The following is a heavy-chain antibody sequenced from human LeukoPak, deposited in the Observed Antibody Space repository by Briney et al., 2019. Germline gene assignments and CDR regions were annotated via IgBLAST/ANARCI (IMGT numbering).Heavy chain of an antibody. D-gene: IGHD3-3*01. CDR2: IYYSGSTSYNYYSGST. V-gene: IGHV4-59*01. CDR1: GGSISRYY. Sequence: PSETLSLTCSVSGGSISRYYWNWIRQPPGKGLEWIGYIYYSGSTSYNYYSGSTSYNPSLKNRVTISIDMTKNRFSLKLTSVTAADTAMYYCARSYDFWSGFPPFDPWGQGTLVTVSS. CDR3: ARSYDFWSGFPPFDP. J-gene: IGHJ5*01.